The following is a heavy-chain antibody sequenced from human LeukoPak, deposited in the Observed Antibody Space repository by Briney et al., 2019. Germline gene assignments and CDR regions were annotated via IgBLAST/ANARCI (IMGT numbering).Heavy chain of an antibody. CDR1: GGSFTDCF. J-gene: IGHJ4*02. Sequence: NASETLSLTCGVYGGSFTDCFWSWVRQPPGKRLEWIGEINHVGSTNYNPSLKSRVTLSVDKSTNQVSLNLTSVTVAATAVYYCARRLITRGRFNDWGQGTLVTVSS. CDR2: INHVGST. D-gene: IGHD7-27*01. CDR3: ARRLITRGRFND. V-gene: IGHV4-34*01.